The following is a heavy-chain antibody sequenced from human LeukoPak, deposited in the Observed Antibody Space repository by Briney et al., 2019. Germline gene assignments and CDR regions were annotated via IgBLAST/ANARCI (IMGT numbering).Heavy chain of an antibody. CDR1: GDSVSSDSAA. CDR3: ALDSGYGLDALEI. V-gene: IGHV6-1*01. CDR2: TYFRSRWYY. Sequence: SQALSLTCVISGDSVSSDSAAWNWTRQPPSRGLEWLGRTYFRSRWYYDYAVSLKGRITINPDTSKNQFSLQLRSVIPENTFLYYCALDSGYGLDALEIWGQLTMVTSSS. J-gene: IGHJ3*02. D-gene: IGHD5-12*01.